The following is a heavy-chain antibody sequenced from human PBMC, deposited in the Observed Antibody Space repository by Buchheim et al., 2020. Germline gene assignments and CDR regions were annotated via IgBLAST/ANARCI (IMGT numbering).Heavy chain of an antibody. D-gene: IGHD2-21*01. J-gene: IGHJ5*02. CDR2: IWYDGSNK. CDR3: ARGRGYCGGDCYSRFDP. Sequence: QVQLVESGGGVVQPGRSLRLSCAAPGFTFSSYGMHWVRQAPGKGLEWVAVIWYDGSNKYYADSVKGRFTISRDNSKNTLYLQMNSLRAEDTAVYYCARGRGYCGGDCYSRFDPWGQGTL. CDR1: GFTFSSYG. V-gene: IGHV3-33*01.